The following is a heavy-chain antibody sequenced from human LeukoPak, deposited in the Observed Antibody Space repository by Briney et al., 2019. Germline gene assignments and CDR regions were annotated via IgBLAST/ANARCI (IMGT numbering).Heavy chain of an antibody. D-gene: IGHD2-2*01. CDR2: INPNSGFT. Sequence: ASVKVSFKASGYPFTGYYLHWVRQAPGQGLEWMGWINPNSGFTDYAQKFQGRVTMTRDTSISTAYMELRRLRSDDTAVYYCARLADCSSSSCRSFDYWGQGTLVTVSS. J-gene: IGHJ4*02. CDR1: GYPFTGYY. V-gene: IGHV1-2*02. CDR3: ARLADCSSSSCRSFDY.